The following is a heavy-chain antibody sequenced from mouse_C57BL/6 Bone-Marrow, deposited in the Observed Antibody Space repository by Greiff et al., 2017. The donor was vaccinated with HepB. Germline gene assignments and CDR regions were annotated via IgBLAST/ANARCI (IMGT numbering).Heavy chain of an antibody. J-gene: IGHJ3*01. D-gene: IGHD1-2*01. Sequence: EVKLVDSGEGLVKPGGSLKLSCAASGFTFSSYAMSWVRQTPEKRLEWVAYISSGGDYIYYADTVKGRFTISRDNARNTLYLQMSSLKSEDTAMYYCTRGLRQGFAYWGQGTLVTVSA. CDR2: ISSGGDYI. CDR3: TRGLRQGFAY. V-gene: IGHV5-9-1*02. CDR1: GFTFSSYA.